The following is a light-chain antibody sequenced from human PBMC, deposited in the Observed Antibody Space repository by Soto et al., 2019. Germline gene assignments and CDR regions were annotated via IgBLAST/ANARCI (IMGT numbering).Light chain of an antibody. J-gene: IGKJ5*01. CDR1: QIVGGDT. CDR2: GAS. Sequence: EIVLTQSPGTLSLSPGERATLSCRASQIVGGDTLAWFQQRPGQAPRLVIYGASNRAAGIPDRFSGSGSGKDFTLTVSRLEPEDFAMYYCQQYHWAPDTFGQGTRLEMK. V-gene: IGKV3-20*01. CDR3: QQYHWAPDT.